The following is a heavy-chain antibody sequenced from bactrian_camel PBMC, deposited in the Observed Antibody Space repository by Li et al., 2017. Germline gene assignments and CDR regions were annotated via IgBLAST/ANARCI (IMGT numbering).Heavy chain of an antibody. D-gene: IGHD6*01. V-gene: IGHV3S63*01. Sequence: HVQLVESGGGSVQAGGSLNLSCVASGYDYTAISMAWFRQAPGKEREGVACVYIGVESTYNTFYTDSVKGRFTISQDNTLHNVYLQMNSLKSEDTGMYYCAAFRHVWYGGPFPPASLVDYWGQGTQVTVS. CDR3: AAFRHVWYGGPFPPASLVDY. J-gene: IGHJ4*01. CDR2: VYIGVESTYNT. CDR1: GYDYTAIS.